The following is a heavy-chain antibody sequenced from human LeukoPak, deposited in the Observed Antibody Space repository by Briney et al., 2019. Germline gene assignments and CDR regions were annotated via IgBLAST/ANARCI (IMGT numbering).Heavy chain of an antibody. D-gene: IGHD2/OR15-2a*01. CDR1: GYTFTSYY. Sequence: GASVKVSCKASGYTFTSYYMHWVRQAPGQGLEWMGIISPSGGSTSYAQKFQGRVTMTRDTSTSTVYMELSSLRSEDTAVYYCARVLEGIYGMDVWGQGTTVTVSS. V-gene: IGHV1-46*01. CDR3: ARVLEGIYGMDV. CDR2: ISPSGGST. J-gene: IGHJ6*02.